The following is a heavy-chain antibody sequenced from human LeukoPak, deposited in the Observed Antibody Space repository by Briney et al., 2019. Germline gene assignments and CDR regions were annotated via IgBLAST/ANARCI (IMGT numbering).Heavy chain of an antibody. CDR3: ARGGSSWGA. V-gene: IGHV4-59*01. D-gene: IGHD6-13*01. J-gene: IGHJ4*02. CDR1: GDSISPYY. CDR2: IYYTGST. Sequence: PSETLSLTCTVSGDSISPYYWSWIRQPPGKGLEGIGYIYYTGSTNYNPSLKSRVTISVDTSKNQFSLNLSSVTAADTAVYYCARGGSSWGAWGQGTLVTVSS.